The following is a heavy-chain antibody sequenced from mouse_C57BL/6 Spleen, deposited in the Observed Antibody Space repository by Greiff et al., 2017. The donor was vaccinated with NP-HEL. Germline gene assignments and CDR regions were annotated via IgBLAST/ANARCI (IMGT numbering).Heavy chain of an antibody. CDR2: IDPENGDT. J-gene: IGHJ4*01. CDR3: TTIESAMDY. CDR1: GFNIKDDY. Sequence: EVQLQQSGAELVRPGASVRLSCTASGFNIKDDYMHWVKQRPEQGLEWIGWIDPENGDTEYASKFQGKATITADTSSNTAYLQLSSLTSEDTAVYYCTTIESAMDYWGQGTSVTVSS. V-gene: IGHV14-4*01.